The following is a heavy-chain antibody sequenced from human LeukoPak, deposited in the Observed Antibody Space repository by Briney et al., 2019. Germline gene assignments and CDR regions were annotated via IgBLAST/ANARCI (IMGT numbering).Heavy chain of an antibody. D-gene: IGHD6-6*01. V-gene: IGHV4-59*10. J-gene: IGHJ6*03. CDR3: AHSSSSPDRYYYYYYYMDV. CDR2: IYTSGST. Sequence: SETLSLTCAVYGGSFSGYYWSWIRQPPGKGLEWIGRIYTSGSTNYNPSLKSRVTISVDTSKNQFSLKLSSVTAADTAVYYCAHSSSSPDRYYYYYYYMDVWGKGTTVTVSS. CDR1: GGSFSGYY.